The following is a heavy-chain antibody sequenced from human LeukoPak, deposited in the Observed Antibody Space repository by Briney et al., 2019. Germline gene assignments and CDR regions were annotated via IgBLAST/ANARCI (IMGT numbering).Heavy chain of an antibody. CDR1: GGSITSGSYY. CDR2: VHNSGST. D-gene: IGHD1-26*01. Sequence: SETLSLTCAVSGGSITSGSYYWGWVRQSPEKGLEWIGSVHNSGSTYYIPSLKNRLSLSVDRSKNQFSLRLTSVTAADTAIYYCARDSGNFEIDYWGQGMLVTVSS. J-gene: IGHJ4*02. V-gene: IGHV4-39*02. CDR3: ARDSGNFEIDY.